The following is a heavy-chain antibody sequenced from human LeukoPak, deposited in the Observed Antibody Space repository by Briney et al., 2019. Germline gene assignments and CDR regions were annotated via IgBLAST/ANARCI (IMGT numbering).Heavy chain of an antibody. D-gene: IGHD4-17*01. J-gene: IGHJ4*02. V-gene: IGHV4-30-4*01. CDR2: INYSGST. CDR1: GGSISSGDYY. Sequence: PSQTLSLTCTVSGGSISSGDYYWSWIRQPPGKGLEWIGYINYSGSTYYNPSLKSRVTISVDTSKNQFSLKLSSVTAADTAVYYCARLPRHYGDYYFDYWGQGTLVTVSS. CDR3: ARLPRHYGDYYFDY.